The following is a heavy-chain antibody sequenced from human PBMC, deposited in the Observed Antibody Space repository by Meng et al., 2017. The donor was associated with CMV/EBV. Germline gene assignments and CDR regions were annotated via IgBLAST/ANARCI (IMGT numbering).Heavy chain of an antibody. Sequence: GESLKISCAASGFTFSSYSMNWVRQAPGKGLGWVSSISSSSSYIYYADSVKGRFTISRDNAENSLYLQMNSLRAEDTAVYYCARVSTYCLDFWGQGTLVTVSS. V-gene: IGHV3-21*01. CDR3: ARVSTYCLDF. CDR2: ISSSSSYI. D-gene: IGHD2-2*01. J-gene: IGHJ4*02. CDR1: GFTFSSYS.